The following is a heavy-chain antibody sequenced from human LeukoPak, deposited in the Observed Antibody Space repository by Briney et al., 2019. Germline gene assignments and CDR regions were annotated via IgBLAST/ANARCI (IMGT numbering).Heavy chain of an antibody. CDR1: GYTFTSYY. CDR2: INPSGGST. CDR3: ARDPGGVIVTDYYFDY. D-gene: IGHD3-16*02. Sequence: ASVKVSCKASGYTFTSYYMHWVRQAPGQGLEWMGIINPSGGSTSCAQKFQGRVTMTRDTSTSTVYMELSSLRSEDTAVYYCARDPGGVIVTDYYFDYWGQGTLVTVSS. J-gene: IGHJ4*02. V-gene: IGHV1-46*01.